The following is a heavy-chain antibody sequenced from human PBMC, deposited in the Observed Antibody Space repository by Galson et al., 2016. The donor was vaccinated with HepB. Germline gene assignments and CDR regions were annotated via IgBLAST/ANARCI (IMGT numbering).Heavy chain of an antibody. V-gene: IGHV3-30*19. CDR2: ISYDGRSK. Sequence: SLRLSCAASGFTFNNYGMHWVRQAPGKGLEWVAVISYDGRSKQNADSVKGRFIISRDKSKNTLYLQINSLRVEDTAVYYCARGPISGIFIISTPANYWGHGTLVTVSS. J-gene: IGHJ4*01. D-gene: IGHD3-3*01. CDR3: ARGPISGIFIISTPANY. CDR1: GFTFNNYG.